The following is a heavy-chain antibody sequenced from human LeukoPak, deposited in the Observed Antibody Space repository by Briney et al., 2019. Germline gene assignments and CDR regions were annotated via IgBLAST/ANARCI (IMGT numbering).Heavy chain of an antibody. CDR2: ISNDGMRK. Sequence: GGSLRLSCAASGFTFSRSAMHWVRQPPGKGLEWMAVISNDGMRKFHADSVKGRFATSRDNSKNTLYLQMDSLTTEDTALYYCARRRDGYNPELDYWGQGTLVTVSS. V-gene: IGHV3-30*09. J-gene: IGHJ4*02. CDR1: GFTFSRSA. CDR3: ARRRDGYNPELDY. D-gene: IGHD5-24*01.